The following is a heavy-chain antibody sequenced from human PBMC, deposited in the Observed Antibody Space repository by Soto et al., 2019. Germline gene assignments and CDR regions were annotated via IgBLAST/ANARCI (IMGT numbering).Heavy chain of an antibody. V-gene: IGHV4-59*01. D-gene: IGHD3-22*01. Sequence: QVQLQESGPGLVKPSETLSLICTVSGGSISSYYWSWIRQPPGKGLEWIGYIYYSGSTNYNPSLTSRVTISVDTSKNQFSLKLSSVTAADTAVYYCARGLISGYYLYDAFDIWGQGTMVTVSS. CDR2: IYYSGST. CDR1: GGSISSYY. CDR3: ARGLISGYYLYDAFDI. J-gene: IGHJ3*02.